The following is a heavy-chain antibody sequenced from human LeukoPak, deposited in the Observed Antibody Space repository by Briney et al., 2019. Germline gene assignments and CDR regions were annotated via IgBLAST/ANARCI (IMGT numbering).Heavy chain of an antibody. CDR1: GGSFSGYY. CDR3: ARGPTVVTLGYFDY. D-gene: IGHD4-23*01. J-gene: IGHJ4*02. V-gene: IGHV4-34*01. CDR2: INHSGST. Sequence: SETLSLTCAVSGGSFSGYYWSWIRQPPGKGLEWIGEINHSGSTYYNPSLKSRVTISVDTSKNQFSLKLSSVTAADTAVYYCARGPTVVTLGYFDYWGQGTLVTVSS.